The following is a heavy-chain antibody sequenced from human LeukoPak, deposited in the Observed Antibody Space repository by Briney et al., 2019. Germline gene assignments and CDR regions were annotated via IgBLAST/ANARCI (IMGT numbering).Heavy chain of an antibody. J-gene: IGHJ4*02. CDR2: IYHSGST. V-gene: IGHV4-38-2*02. CDR1: GYSISSGYY. Sequence: PSETLSLTCAVSGYSISSGYYWGWIRQPPGKGLEWIGSIYHSGSTYYNPSLKSRVTISVDTSKNQFSLKLSSVTAADTAVYYCARDADAQQQLVGFGYWGQGTLVTVSS. D-gene: IGHD6-13*01. CDR3: ARDADAQQQLVGFGY.